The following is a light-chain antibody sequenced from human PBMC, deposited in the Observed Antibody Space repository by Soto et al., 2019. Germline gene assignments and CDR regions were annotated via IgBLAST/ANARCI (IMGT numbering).Light chain of an antibody. CDR3: GTWDSSLSANVV. Sequence: YVLTQPRSVSAAPGQKVTISCSGSSSNIGNNYVSWYQQLPGTAPKLLIYDNNKRPSGIPDRFSGSKSGTSATLGITGLQTGDEADYYCGTWDSSLSANVVFGGGTKVTVL. CDR1: SSNIGNNY. J-gene: IGLJ2*01. V-gene: IGLV1-51*01. CDR2: DNN.